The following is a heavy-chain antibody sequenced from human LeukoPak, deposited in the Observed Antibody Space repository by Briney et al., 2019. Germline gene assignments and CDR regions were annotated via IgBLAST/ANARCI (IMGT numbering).Heavy chain of an antibody. CDR2: IYYIGST. V-gene: IGHV4-31*03. Sequence: PSQTLSLTCSVSGGSISSSGYYWSWIRQHPGKGLEWIGYIYYIGSTYYNPSLESRVTISVDTSTDQFSLMVASVTAADTAVYYCARVRDDFFSDFWGQGTLVTVSS. D-gene: IGHD3-3*01. J-gene: IGHJ4*02. CDR3: ARVRDDFFSDF. CDR1: GGSISSSGYY.